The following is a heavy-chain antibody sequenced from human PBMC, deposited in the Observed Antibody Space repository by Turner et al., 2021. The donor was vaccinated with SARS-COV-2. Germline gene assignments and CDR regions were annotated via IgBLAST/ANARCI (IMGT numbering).Heavy chain of an antibody. CDR1: GGTCSSYP. CDR2: IIPIFATA. V-gene: IGHV1-69*01. J-gene: IGHJ4*02. D-gene: IGHD5-12*01. CDR3: ARDLGYSGYGASPYFDY. Sequence: QVQLVQSVAEVKKPGSSVKVSCKASGGTCSSYPISWVRQAPGQGLGGVGGIIPIFATANSAQKFQGRVTITADESTSTAYMELSSLRSEDTAVYYCARDLGYSGYGASPYFDYWGQGTLVTVSS.